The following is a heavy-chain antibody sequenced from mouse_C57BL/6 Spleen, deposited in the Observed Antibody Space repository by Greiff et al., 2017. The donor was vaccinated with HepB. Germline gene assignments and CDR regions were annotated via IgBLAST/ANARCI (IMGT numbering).Heavy chain of an antibody. D-gene: IGHD3-2*02. J-gene: IGHJ2*01. CDR3: ARSTAQALYYFDY. V-gene: IGHV1-58*01. CDR2: IYIGNGYT. Sequence: VQLKESGAELVRPGSSVKMSCKTSGYTFTSYGINWVKQRPGQGLEWIGYIYIGNGYTEYNEKFKGKATLTSDTSSSTAYMQLSSLTSEDSAIYFCARSTAQALYYFDYWGQGTTLTVSS. CDR1: GYTFTSYG.